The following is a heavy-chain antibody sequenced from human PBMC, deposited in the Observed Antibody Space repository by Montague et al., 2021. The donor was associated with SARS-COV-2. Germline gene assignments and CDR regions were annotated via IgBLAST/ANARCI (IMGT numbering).Heavy chain of an antibody. CDR3: ARDAGMCSIGWWGGGFDY. D-gene: IGHD6-19*01. Sequence: SLSLSCAASGFTFSSYDMTWVRQAPGKGLEWVSYISSSSSTIYYADSVKGRFTISRDNAKNSLYLQMNSLRAEDTAVYYCARDAGMCSIGWWGGGFDYWGQGTLVTVSS. CDR2: ISSSSSTI. CDR1: GFTFSSYD. J-gene: IGHJ4*02. V-gene: IGHV3-48*03.